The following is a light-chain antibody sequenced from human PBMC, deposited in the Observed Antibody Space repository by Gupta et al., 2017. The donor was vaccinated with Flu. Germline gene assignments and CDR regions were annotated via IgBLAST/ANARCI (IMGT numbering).Light chain of an antibody. CDR1: QSIRDW. CDR2: KAS. J-gene: IGKJ2*01. V-gene: IGKV1-5*03. CDR3: QQYDTHTAT. Sequence: GDRVTITCRASQSIRDWLAWYQQKPGKAPNLLIYKASTLQSGVPSRFSGSGSGTEFTLTISSPQPDDFATYFCQQYDTHTATFGQGTKLE.